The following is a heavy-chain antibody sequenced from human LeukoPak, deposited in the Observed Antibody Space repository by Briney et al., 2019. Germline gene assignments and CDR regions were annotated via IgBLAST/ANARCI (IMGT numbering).Heavy chain of an antibody. V-gene: IGHV3-30*18. J-gene: IGHJ6*02. CDR3: AKGVRSGYYYYGMDV. Sequence: LPGRSLRLSCAASGFTFSSYGMHWVRQAPGKGLEWVAVISYDGSNKYYADSVKGRFTISRDNSKNTLYLQMNSLRAEDTAVYYCAKGVRSGYYYYGMDVWGQGTTVTVSS. CDR1: GFTFSSYG. CDR2: ISYDGSNK.